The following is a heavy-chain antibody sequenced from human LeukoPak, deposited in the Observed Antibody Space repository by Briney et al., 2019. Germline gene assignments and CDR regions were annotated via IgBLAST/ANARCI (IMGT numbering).Heavy chain of an antibody. Sequence: GGSLRLSCAASAFTFSNYYMSWIRQAPGKGRDWVSYISPKGGYTNYADSVKGRFTISRDNAKNSLYLQTNSLRAEDTAVYYWARELPNCGGDCPVDYWGQGTLVTVSS. J-gene: IGHJ4*02. CDR3: ARELPNCGGDCPVDY. V-gene: IGHV3-11*05. D-gene: IGHD2-21*02. CDR2: ISPKGGYT. CDR1: AFTFSNYY.